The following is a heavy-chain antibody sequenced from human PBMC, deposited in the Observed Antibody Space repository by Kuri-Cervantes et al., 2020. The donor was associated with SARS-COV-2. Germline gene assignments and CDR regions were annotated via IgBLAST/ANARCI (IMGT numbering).Heavy chain of an antibody. Sequence: SETLSLTCAVYGGSFSGYYWSWIRQPPGKGLEWIGEINHSGSTNYNPSLKGRVTISVDTSKNQFSLKLSSVTAADTAVYYCASSGYSSSWYPDYWGQGTLVTVSS. J-gene: IGHJ4*02. D-gene: IGHD6-13*01. V-gene: IGHV4-34*01. CDR1: GGSFSGYY. CDR3: ASSGYSSSWYPDY. CDR2: INHSGST.